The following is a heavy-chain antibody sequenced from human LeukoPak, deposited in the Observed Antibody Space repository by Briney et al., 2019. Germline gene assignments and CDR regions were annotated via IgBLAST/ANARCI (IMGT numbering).Heavy chain of an antibody. V-gene: IGHV1-69*06. CDR3: ARGGIGIAARVDY. CDR2: IIPIFGTA. Sequence: SVTVSCKASGGTFSSYAISWVRQAPGQGLEWMGRIIPIFGTANYAQKFQGRVTITADKSTSTAYMELSSLRSEDTAVYYCARGGIGIAARVDYWGQGTLVTVSS. D-gene: IGHD6-6*01. CDR1: GGTFSSYA. J-gene: IGHJ4*02.